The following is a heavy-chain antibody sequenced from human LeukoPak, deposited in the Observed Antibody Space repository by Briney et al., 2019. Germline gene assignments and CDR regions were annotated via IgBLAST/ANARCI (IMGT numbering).Heavy chain of an antibody. D-gene: IGHD5-24*01. J-gene: IGHJ4*02. CDR1: GFTFSSYA. Sequence: GGSLRLSRAASGFTFSSYAMSWVRQAPGKGLEWVSVIYDNGDAYSADSVKGRFTISRHNSKNTLYLQMNSLRPEDTAVYYCAGGSRRDGYDYWGQGTLVTVSS. CDR2: IYDNGDA. CDR3: AGGSRRDGYDY. V-gene: IGHV3-53*04.